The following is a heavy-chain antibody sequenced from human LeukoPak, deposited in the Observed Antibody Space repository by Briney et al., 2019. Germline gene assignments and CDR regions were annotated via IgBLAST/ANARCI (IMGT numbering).Heavy chain of an antibody. V-gene: IGHV4-59*01. J-gene: IGHJ3*02. D-gene: IGHD3-9*01. Sequence: SETLSLTCTVSGGSISSYYWSWIRQPPGKGLEWIGYIYYSGSTNYNPSLKSRVTISVDTSKNQFSLKLSSVTAADTAVYYCARGHYDMTGSAFDIWGQGTMVTVSS. CDR3: ARGHYDMTGSAFDI. CDR1: GGSISSYY. CDR2: IYYSGST.